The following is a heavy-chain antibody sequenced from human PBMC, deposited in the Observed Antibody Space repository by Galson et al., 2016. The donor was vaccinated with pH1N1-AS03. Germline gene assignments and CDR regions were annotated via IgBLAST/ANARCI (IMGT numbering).Heavy chain of an antibody. CDR1: GYTFTDYN. CDR3: ATDGPRGSLSS. V-gene: IGHV1-69-2*01. J-gene: IGHJ4*02. D-gene: IGHD6-6*01. Sequence: VKVSCKVSGYTFTDYNMHWVQQAPGKGLEWMGLDDPDTSKTKYAEKFQGRVTITADTSRDTAYMDLSGLRSADTAIYYCATDGPRGSLSSWGQGTLVTVSS. CDR2: DDPDTSKT.